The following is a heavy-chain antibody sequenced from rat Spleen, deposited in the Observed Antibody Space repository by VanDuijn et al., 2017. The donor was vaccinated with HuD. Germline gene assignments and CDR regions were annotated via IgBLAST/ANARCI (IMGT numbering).Heavy chain of an antibody. Sequence: EVQLVESGGGLVQPGRSLKLSCAASGFTYSNYVMAWVSQAPTKGLEWVASISTGGGNTYYRDSVKGRFTISRDNAKNTLYLQMDSLRSEDTATYYCARGGYNYGWFACWGQGTLVTVSS. D-gene: IGHD1-9*01. CDR1: GFTYSNYV. J-gene: IGHJ3*01. CDR3: ARGGYNYGWFAC. V-gene: IGHV5S13*01. CDR2: ISTGGGNT.